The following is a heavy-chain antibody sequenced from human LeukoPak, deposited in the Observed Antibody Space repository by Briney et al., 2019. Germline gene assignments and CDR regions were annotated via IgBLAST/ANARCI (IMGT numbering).Heavy chain of an antibody. Sequence: GGSLRLSCAASGLTPSSCAMSWVRQAPGKGLEWVSAISGSGDSTYYADSVKGRFTISRDNSKSMLYLQMNSLRAEDTATYYCAARPTSAAVAPSDFWGQGTLVTVSS. CDR2: ISGSGDST. CDR1: GLTPSSCA. V-gene: IGHV3-23*01. J-gene: IGHJ4*02. D-gene: IGHD6-19*01. CDR3: AARPTSAAVAPSDF.